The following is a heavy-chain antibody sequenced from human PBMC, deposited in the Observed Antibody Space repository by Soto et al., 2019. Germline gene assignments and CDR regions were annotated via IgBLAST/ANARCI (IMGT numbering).Heavy chain of an antibody. CDR3: ARRGVAYWYFDL. CDR1: GFTFSSYS. J-gene: IGHJ2*01. CDR2: ISSSSYI. D-gene: IGHD2-21*01. V-gene: IGHV3-21*01. Sequence: GGSLRLSCAASGFTFSSYSMNWVRQAPGKGLEWVSSISSSSYIYYADSVKGRFTISRDNAKNSLYLQMNSLRAEDTAVYYCARRGVAYWYFDLWGRGTLVTVSS.